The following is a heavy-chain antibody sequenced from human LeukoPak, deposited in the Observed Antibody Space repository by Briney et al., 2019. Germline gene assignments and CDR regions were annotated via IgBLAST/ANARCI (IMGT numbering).Heavy chain of an antibody. CDR1: GFIFKDYW. Sequence: GGSLRLSCAASGFIFKDYWMIWVRQAPGKGLEWVANIEQDGSEKYYVDSVKGRFTISRDNAKNSLYLQMNTLRAEDTAMYYCAKDAQPRSRWFDPWGQGTLVTVSS. D-gene: IGHD3-16*01. CDR3: AKDAQPRSRWFDP. V-gene: IGHV3-7*03. J-gene: IGHJ5*02. CDR2: IEQDGSEK.